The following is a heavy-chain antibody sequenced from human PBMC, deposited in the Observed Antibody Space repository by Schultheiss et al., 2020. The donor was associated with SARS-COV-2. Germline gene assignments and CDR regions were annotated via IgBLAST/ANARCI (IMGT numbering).Heavy chain of an antibody. Sequence: GGSLRLSCAASGFTFSSYGMHWVRQAPGKGLEWVAVISYDGSNKYYADSVKGRFTISRDNSKNTLYLQMNSLRAEDTAVYYCARDRSITSRPYLMDVWGQGTTVTVSS. D-gene: IGHD6-6*01. CDR1: GFTFSSYG. V-gene: IGHV3-30*19. CDR3: ARDRSITSRPYLMDV. J-gene: IGHJ6*02. CDR2: ISYDGSNK.